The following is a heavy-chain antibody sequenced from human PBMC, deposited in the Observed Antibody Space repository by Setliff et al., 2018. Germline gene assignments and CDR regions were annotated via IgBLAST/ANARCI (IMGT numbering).Heavy chain of an antibody. CDR3: ARDQRVGYYYDSSGYPRAPTDAFDI. CDR1: GFTFSYYG. J-gene: IGHJ3*02. Sequence: GSLRLSCAASGFTFSYYGIHWVRQAPGKGLEWVAVFWANGNNKYYADSVKGRFTISRDNSQNTVYLQMNSLRAEDTAVYYCARDQRVGYYYDSSGYPRAPTDAFDIWGQGTMVTVSS. D-gene: IGHD3-22*01. V-gene: IGHV3-33*01. CDR2: FWANGNNK.